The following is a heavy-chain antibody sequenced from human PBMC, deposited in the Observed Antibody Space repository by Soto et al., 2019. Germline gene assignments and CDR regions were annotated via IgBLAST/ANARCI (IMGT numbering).Heavy chain of an antibody. CDR2: ISTYNGNT. CDR3: AREAPMLKNYYYGMDV. Sequence: ASVKVSCKASGYTFTSYGISWVRQAPGQGLEWMGWISTYNGNTNYAQKLQDRVTSTTDTSTSTAYMELRSLRSDDTAVYYCAREAPMLKNYYYGMDVWGQGTTVTVSS. V-gene: IGHV1-18*01. D-gene: IGHD3-16*01. CDR1: GYTFTSYG. J-gene: IGHJ6*02.